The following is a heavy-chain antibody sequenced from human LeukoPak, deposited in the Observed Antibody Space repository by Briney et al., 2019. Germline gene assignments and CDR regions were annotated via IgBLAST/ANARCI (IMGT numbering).Heavy chain of an antibody. D-gene: IGHD6-19*01. CDR1: GGSISSYY. V-gene: IGHV4-59*08. J-gene: IGHJ4*02. Sequence: PSETLSLTCTVSGGSISSYYWSWIRQPPGKGLEWIGYIYYSGSTNYNPSLKSRVTISVDTSKNQFSLKLSSVTAADTAVYYCARHYSSGWYHFDYWGQGTLVTVSS. CDR2: IYYSGST. CDR3: ARHYSSGWYHFDY.